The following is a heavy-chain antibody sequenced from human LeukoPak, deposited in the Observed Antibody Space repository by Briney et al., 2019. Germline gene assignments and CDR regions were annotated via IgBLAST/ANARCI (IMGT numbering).Heavy chain of an antibody. CDR3: ARTRKTYYDFWSGYYDFDY. D-gene: IGHD3-3*01. CDR1: GYTFTSYG. Sequence: ASVTVSCTASGYTFTSYGISWVRQAPGQGLEWMGWISAYNGNTNYAQKLQGRVTMTTDTSTSTAYMELRSLRSDDTAVYYCARTRKTYYDFWSGYYDFDYWGQGTLVTVSS. V-gene: IGHV1-18*01. J-gene: IGHJ4*02. CDR2: ISAYNGNT.